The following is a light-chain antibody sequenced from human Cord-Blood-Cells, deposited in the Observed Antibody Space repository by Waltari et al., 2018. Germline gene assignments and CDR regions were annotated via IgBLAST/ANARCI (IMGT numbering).Light chain of an antibody. J-gene: IGKJ4*01. V-gene: IGKV2-28*01. CDR2: LGS. CDR3: MQALQTLQTTLT. Sequence: DIVMTQSPLSLTVTPGEPASISCRSSQSLMHSNGYNYLDWYLQKPGQSPQPLVYLGSNRASGVPDRFSGSGSGTDFTLKISRVEAEDVGVYYCMQALQTLQTTLTFGGGTKVEIK. CDR1: QSLMHSNGYNY.